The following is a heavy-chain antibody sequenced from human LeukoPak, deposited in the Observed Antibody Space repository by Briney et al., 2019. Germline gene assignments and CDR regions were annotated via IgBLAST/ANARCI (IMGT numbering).Heavy chain of an antibody. J-gene: IGHJ6*02. Sequence: GASVKVSCKASGYTFTSYGISWVRQAPGQGLEWMGWISAYNGNTNYAQKLQGRVTMTTDTSTSTAYMELRSLRSDDTAVYYCARSLDLPYYYYGMDGWGQGTTVTVSS. V-gene: IGHV1-18*01. CDR2: ISAYNGNT. CDR3: ARSLDLPYYYYGMDG. D-gene: IGHD3/OR15-3a*01. CDR1: GYTFTSYG.